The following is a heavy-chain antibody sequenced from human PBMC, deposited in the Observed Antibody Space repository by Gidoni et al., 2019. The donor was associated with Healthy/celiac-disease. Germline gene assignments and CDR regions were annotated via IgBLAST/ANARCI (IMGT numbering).Heavy chain of an antibody. J-gene: IGHJ4*02. V-gene: IGHV3-30*18. D-gene: IGHD3-10*01. CDR3: AKDRGDGYNYYDY. CDR2: IAYEGSNK. Sequence: LEWVEVIAYEGSNKYYADSVTGRITISRDKSKNTLYLQMNSLRAEDTAVYYCAKDRGDGYNYYDYWGQGTLVTVSS.